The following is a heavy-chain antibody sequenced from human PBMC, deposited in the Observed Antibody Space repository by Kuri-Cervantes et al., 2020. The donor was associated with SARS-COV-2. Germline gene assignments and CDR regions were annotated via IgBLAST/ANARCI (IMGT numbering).Heavy chain of an antibody. D-gene: IGHD1-26*01. J-gene: IGHJ2*01. CDR1: GYSFTTYW. V-gene: IGHV5-10-1*01. CDR2: IDPSDSYT. CDR3: AKGRGYWYFDL. Sequence: GESLKISCKDSGYSFTTYWIIWVRQMPGKGLEWMGRIDPSDSYTNYSPSFQGHVTISADKSISTAYLQWSGLKASDTAIYFCAKGRGYWYFDLWGRGTLVTVSS.